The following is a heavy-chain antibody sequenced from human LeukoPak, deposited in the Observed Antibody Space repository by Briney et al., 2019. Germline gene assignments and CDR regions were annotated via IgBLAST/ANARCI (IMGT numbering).Heavy chain of an antibody. CDR2: INPSGGST. Sequence: ASVKVSCKASGYTFTSYYMHWVRQAPGQGLEWMGIINPSGGSTSYAQKFQGRVTMTRDTSTSTVYMELSSLRSEDTAVYYCARVRHYYDSSGPRCYWGQGTLVTVSS. J-gene: IGHJ4*02. D-gene: IGHD3-22*01. CDR3: ARVRHYYDSSGPRCY. V-gene: IGHV1-46*01. CDR1: GYTFTSYY.